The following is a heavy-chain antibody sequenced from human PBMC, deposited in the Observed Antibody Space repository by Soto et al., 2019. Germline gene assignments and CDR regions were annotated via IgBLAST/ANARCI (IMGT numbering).Heavy chain of an antibody. D-gene: IGHD3-10*01. V-gene: IGHV3-64D*08. J-gene: IGHJ4*02. Sequence: GGSLRLSCSASGFTFSSYAMHWVRQAPGKGLEYVSAISSNGGSTYYADSVKGRFTISRDNSKNILYLQMSSLRAEDTAVYYCVMTMVRGVIKGGFDYWGQGTLVTVSS. CDR2: ISSNGGST. CDR1: GFTFSSYA. CDR3: VMTMVRGVIKGGFDY.